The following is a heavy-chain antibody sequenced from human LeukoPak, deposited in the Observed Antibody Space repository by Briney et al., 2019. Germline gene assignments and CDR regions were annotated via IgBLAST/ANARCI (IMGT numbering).Heavy chain of an antibody. D-gene: IGHD3-3*01. J-gene: IGHJ4*02. CDR2: ISGSGGST. CDR3: AKDPTYDFWSGYSLYYFDY. Sequence: GGSLRLSCAASGFTFSSYAMSWVRQAPGKGLEWVSAISGSGGSTYYADSVKGRFTISRDNSKNTLYLQMNSLRAEDTAVYYCAKDPTYDFWSGYSLYYFDYWGQGTLVTVSS. CDR1: GFTFSSYA. V-gene: IGHV3-23*01.